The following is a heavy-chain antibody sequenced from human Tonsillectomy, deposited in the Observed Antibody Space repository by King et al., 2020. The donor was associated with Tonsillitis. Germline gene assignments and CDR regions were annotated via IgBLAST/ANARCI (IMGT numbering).Heavy chain of an antibody. J-gene: IGHJ4*02. D-gene: IGHD2-2*01. Sequence: QLVQSGAEVKKPGESLRISCKGSGYSFTSYWISWVRQMPGKGLEWMGRIDPTDSYTNYSPSFQGHVTISADKSISTAYLQWSSLKASDTAMYYCARTVPEAMEAYIVHYWGQGTQVTVSS. CDR1: GYSFTSYW. CDR3: ARTVPEAMEAYIVHY. CDR2: IDPTDSYT. V-gene: IGHV5-10-1*03.